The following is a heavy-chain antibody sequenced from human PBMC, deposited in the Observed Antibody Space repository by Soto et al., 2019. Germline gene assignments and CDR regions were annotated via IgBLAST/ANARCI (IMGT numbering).Heavy chain of an antibody. CDR2: IYSGGST. Sequence: LRLSCAASGFTVSSNYMSWVRQAPGKGLEWVSVIYSGGSTYYADSVKGRFTISRDNSKNTLYLQMNSLRAEDTAVYYCASGPRPKYSQHWGQGTLVTVSS. J-gene: IGHJ1*01. CDR3: ASGPRPKYSQH. CDR1: GFTVSSNY. V-gene: IGHV3-66*01. D-gene: IGHD6-25*01.